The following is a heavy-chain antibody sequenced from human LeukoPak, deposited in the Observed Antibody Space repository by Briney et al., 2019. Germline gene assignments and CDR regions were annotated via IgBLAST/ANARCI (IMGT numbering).Heavy chain of an antibody. Sequence: GGSLRLSCAASGFTFSSYSMNWVRQAPGKGLEWVSYISSSSSTIYYADSVKGRFTISRDNAKNSLYLQMNSLRAEDTAVYYCTRGCSSTKCPADYWGQGTLVTVSA. D-gene: IGHD2-2*01. CDR1: GFTFSSYS. CDR2: ISSSSSTI. J-gene: IGHJ4*02. CDR3: TRGCSSTKCPADY. V-gene: IGHV3-48*01.